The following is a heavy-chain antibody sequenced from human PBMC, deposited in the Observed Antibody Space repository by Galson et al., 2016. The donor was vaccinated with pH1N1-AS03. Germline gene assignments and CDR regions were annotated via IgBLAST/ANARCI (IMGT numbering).Heavy chain of an antibody. CDR3: AWRRLDPLRGASGWYFYFYGVDV. CDR1: GDTFSGYG. D-gene: IGHD5-12*01. V-gene: IGHV1-69*13. Sequence: SVKVSCKASGDTFSGYGITWVRQAPGQGLEWMGGIIPTYGTSNYAQKFQGRVTITADESTSTTYMDLSSLRSEDTAVYFCAWRRLDPLRGASGWYFYFYGVDVWGQGTTVTVSS. J-gene: IGHJ6*02. CDR2: IIPTYGTS.